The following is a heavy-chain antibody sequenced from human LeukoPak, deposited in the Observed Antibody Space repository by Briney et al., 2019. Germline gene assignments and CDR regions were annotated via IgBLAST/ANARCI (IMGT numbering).Heavy chain of an antibody. V-gene: IGHV3-30-3*01. J-gene: IGHJ4*02. CDR2: ISYDGSNQ. CDR3: AKEDLGYCSSSSCSTDY. Sequence: PGGSLRLSCAASGFTFSSYAMHWVRQAPGKGLEWVALISYDGSNQYYADSVMGRFTISRDNSKNTLYLQMNSLRAEETAVYYCAKEDLGYCSSSSCSTDYWGQGTLTTVSS. CDR1: GFTFSSYA. D-gene: IGHD2-2*02.